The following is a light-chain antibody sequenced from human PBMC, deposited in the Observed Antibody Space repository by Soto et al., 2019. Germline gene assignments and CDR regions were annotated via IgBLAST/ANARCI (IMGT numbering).Light chain of an antibody. CDR1: NIGDKS. CDR3: KVRDSSSDHVV. Sequence: SYVLTQPPSVSVAPGQTASITCGGNNIGDKSVHWYQQKPGQAPVLVVHDDSDRPSGIPERFSGSNSGNTATLTISRVEGGDEADYYCKVRDSSSDHVVFGGGTQLTVL. CDR2: DDS. V-gene: IGLV3-21*02. J-gene: IGLJ2*01.